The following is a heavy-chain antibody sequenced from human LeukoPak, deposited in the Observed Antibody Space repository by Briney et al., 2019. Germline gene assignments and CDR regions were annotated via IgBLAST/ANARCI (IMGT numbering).Heavy chain of an antibody. V-gene: IGHV3-23*01. J-gene: IGHJ6*03. CDR2: ISGSGGST. D-gene: IGHD2-15*01. CDR1: GFTFSSYA. CDR3: AKDPRYCSGGSCYYYYYYHMDV. Sequence: PGGSLRLSCAASGFTFSSYATSWVRQAPGKGLEWVSAISGSGGSTYYADSVKGRFTISRDNSKNTLYLQMNSLRAEDTSVYYCAKDPRYCSGGSCYYYYYYHMDVWGKGTTVTVSS.